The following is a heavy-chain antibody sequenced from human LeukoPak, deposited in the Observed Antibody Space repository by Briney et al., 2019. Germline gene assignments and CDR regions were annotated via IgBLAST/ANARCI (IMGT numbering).Heavy chain of an antibody. J-gene: IGHJ6*02. V-gene: IGHV1-18*01. CDR1: GYTFTSYG. CDR2: ISAYNGNT. Sequence: GASVKVSCKASGYTFTSYGISWVRQAPGQGLEWMGWISAYNGNTNYAQKLQGRVTMTTDTSTSTAYMELRSLRSDDTAVCYCARDEWLRLRGAYYYYYGMDVWGQGTTVTVSS. CDR3: ARDEWLRLRGAYYYYYGMDV. D-gene: IGHD5-12*01.